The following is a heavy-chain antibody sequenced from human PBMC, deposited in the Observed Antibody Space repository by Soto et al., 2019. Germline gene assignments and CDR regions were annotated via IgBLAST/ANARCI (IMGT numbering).Heavy chain of an antibody. CDR3: AIEGYSSSKDAFDN. Sequence: QVQLVASGGGVVQPGRSLRLSCAASGFTFSSYAMHWVRQAPGKGLEWVAVISYDGSNKYYADSVKGRFTISRDNSKNTLYLQMNSLRADDTAVYYCAIEGYSSSKDAFDNWYQGKMVTVSS. J-gene: IGHJ3*02. CDR1: GFTFSSYA. V-gene: IGHV3-30-3*01. D-gene: IGHD6-6*01. CDR2: ISYDGSNK.